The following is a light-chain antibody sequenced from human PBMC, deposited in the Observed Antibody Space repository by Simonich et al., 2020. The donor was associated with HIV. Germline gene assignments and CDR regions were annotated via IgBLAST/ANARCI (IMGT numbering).Light chain of an antibody. CDR2: KAS. CDR1: QSIRSW. V-gene: IGKV1-5*03. J-gene: IGKJ1*01. CDR3: QQYNSYST. Sequence: DIQMTQSPSTLSASVGDRVPITCRASQSIRSWLAWYQQKPGKAPKLLIYKASSLESGVPSRFSGSGSGTEFTLTISSLQPDDFATYYCQQYNSYSTFGQGTKVEIK.